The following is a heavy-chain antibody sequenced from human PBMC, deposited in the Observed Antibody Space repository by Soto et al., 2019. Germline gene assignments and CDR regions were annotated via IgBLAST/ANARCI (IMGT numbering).Heavy chain of an antibody. D-gene: IGHD2-15*01. J-gene: IGHJ6*02. V-gene: IGHV2-5*02. CDR2: IYWDDEK. CDR3: THIRMVSPSEAIDV. CDR1: GFSLTTSGVG. Sequence: QITLKASGPTLVNPTQPLTLTCTFSGFSLTTSGVGVGWIRQPHGKDLRWVAFIYWDDEKRYSPSLKTRHTTTKNPPKTQLVHTMTTMDPVDTATYYCTHIRMVSPSEAIDVWGQGPTVTVSS.